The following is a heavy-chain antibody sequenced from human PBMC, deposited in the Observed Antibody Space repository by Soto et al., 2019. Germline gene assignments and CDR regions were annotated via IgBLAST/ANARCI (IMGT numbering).Heavy chain of an antibody. CDR3: ARDGIQLWPRYYFDF. D-gene: IGHD5-18*01. Sequence: HVQLVQSEAEVKKPGASVQISCKASGFSFTNYSMHWVRQVPGQGPEWMGKINPTSRSTSYAQKFKDKVIMTRDMSTNTLYIQLSSLTSEDTAVYYCARDGIQLWPRYYFDFWGQGTLVIVSS. CDR2: INPTSRST. CDR1: GFSFTNYS. V-gene: IGHV1-46*01. J-gene: IGHJ4*02.